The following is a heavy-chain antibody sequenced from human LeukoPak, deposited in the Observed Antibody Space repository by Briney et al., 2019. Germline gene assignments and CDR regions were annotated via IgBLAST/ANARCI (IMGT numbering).Heavy chain of an antibody. J-gene: IGHJ4*02. CDR3: AREPTVTLLGYFDY. Sequence: GASVKVSCKASGYTFTSYYMHWVRQAPGQGREWMGIINPSGGSTSYAQKFQGRVTITRDTSTSTVYMERSSLRSEDTAVYYCAREPTVTLLGYFDYWGQGTLVTVSS. CDR1: GYTFTSYY. V-gene: IGHV1-46*01. CDR2: INPSGGST. D-gene: IGHD4-17*01.